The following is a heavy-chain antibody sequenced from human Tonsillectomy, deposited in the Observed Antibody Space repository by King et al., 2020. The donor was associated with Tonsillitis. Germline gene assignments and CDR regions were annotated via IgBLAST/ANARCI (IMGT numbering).Heavy chain of an antibody. CDR3: ARSLTILGTADC. J-gene: IGHJ4*02. V-gene: IGHV5-51*01. D-gene: IGHD3-3*01. CDR2: IYPGDSDT. CDR1: GYSFSSYC. Sequence: VQLVESGAEVKKPGESLKISCSGSGYSFSSYCIAWVRQMPGKGLEWMGIIYPGDSDTTYSPSFQGQVTISADKSLTTAYLQWSSLKASDTAMYYCARSLTILGTADCWGQGTLVTVSS.